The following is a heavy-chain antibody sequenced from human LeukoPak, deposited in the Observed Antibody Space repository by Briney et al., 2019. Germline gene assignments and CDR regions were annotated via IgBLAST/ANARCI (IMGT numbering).Heavy chain of an antibody. J-gene: IGHJ4*02. Sequence: GGSLRLSCVASGFTFSSYWMTWVRQPPGKGLEWVANIKEDGSERRYLDSVEGRFTFSRDNAKHSLSLQMTCLKADDTAVYFCARLNRYYFAYWGRGALVTVSS. D-gene: IGHD1-14*01. CDR3: ARLNRYYFAY. CDR1: GFTFSSYW. V-gene: IGHV3-7*04. CDR2: IKEDGSER.